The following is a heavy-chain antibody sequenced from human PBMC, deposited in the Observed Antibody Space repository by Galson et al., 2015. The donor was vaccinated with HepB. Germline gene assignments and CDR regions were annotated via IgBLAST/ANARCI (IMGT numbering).Heavy chain of an antibody. V-gene: IGHV3-48*01. D-gene: IGHD6-13*01. Sequence: SLRLSCAASGFTFSSYSMNWVRQAPGKGLEWVSYIGRSSSPIYYADSLKGRFSISRDNAKNTLYLQMNSLRAEDTAVYYCAKTPHSSRSGWGYFDYWGQGTLVTVSS. CDR1: GFTFSSYS. CDR3: AKTPHSSRSGWGYFDY. J-gene: IGHJ4*02. CDR2: IGRSSSPI.